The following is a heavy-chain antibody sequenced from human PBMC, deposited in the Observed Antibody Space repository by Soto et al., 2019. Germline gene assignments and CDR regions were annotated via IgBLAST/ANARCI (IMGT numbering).Heavy chain of an antibody. D-gene: IGHD3-3*01. CDR3: ARDTTIFGVVIDAFDI. CDR1: GYTFTSYG. V-gene: IGHV1-18*01. J-gene: IGHJ3*02. Sequence: ASVKVSCQASGYTFTSYGISWVRQAPGQGLEWMGWISAYNGNTNYAQKLQGRVTMTTDTSTSTAYMELRSLRSDDTAVYYCARDTTIFGVVIDAFDIWGQGTMVTVSS. CDR2: ISAYNGNT.